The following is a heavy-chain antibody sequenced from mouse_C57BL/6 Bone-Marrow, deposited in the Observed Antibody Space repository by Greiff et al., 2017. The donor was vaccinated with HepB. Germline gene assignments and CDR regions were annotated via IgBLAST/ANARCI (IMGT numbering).Heavy chain of an antibody. J-gene: IGHJ1*03. D-gene: IGHD2-3*01. Sequence: VQLVESGPELVKPGASVKISCKASGYAFSSSWMNWVKQRPGKGLEWIGRLYPGDGDTNYNGKFKGKATLTADKSSSTAYMQLSSLTSEDSAVYFCAKGGYDGYSYWYFDVWGTGTTVTVSS. CDR1: GYAFSSSW. CDR3: AKGGYDGYSYWYFDV. V-gene: IGHV1-82*01. CDR2: LYPGDGDT.